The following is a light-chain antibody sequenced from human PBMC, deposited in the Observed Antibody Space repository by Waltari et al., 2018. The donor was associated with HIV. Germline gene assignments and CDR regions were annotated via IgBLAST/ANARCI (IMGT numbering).Light chain of an antibody. CDR3: SSYTTRTSVT. V-gene: IGLV2-14*03. CDR2: ADT. J-gene: IGLJ2*01. CDR1: PGALGGSSF. Sequence: QSALTQPASVPGSPGQSLTISCTRPPGALGGSSFFSWYQQPPGKAPKLLIFADTSRPPGVSGRFSGSKSDNTASLFISGLQSEDEAHYYCSSYTTRTSVTFGGGTKVTVL.